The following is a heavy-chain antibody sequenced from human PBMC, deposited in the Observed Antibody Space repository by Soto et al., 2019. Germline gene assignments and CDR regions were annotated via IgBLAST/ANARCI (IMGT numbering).Heavy chain of an antibody. CDR3: ASSYSNYALIDYYYYGMDV. CDR1: GYTFSKYA. J-gene: IGHJ6*02. CDR2: INAGNGNT. Sequence: GASVKVSCKASGYTFSKYAMQWVRQALGQRLEWMGWINAGNGNTKYSQKFQGRVTITRDTSASTAYMELSSLRSEDTAVYYCASSYSNYALIDYYYYGMDVWGQGTTVTVSS. D-gene: IGHD4-4*01. V-gene: IGHV1-3*01.